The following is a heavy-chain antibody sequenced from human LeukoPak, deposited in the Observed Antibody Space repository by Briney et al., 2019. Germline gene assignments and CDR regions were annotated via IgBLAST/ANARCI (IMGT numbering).Heavy chain of an antibody. J-gene: IGHJ3*01. CDR1: GFTFTNHI. CDR3: VRERQDIIVHTGAFDF. CDR2: IATDGSQT. D-gene: IGHD1-14*01. V-gene: IGHV3-30-3*01. Sequence: PGGSLRLSCAASGFTFTNHIMHWVRQAPGKGLEWVASIATDGSQTFYRGSVKGRFTISRDNSENKLYLQMNSLRAEDTAVYFCVRERQDIIVHTGAFDFWGQGTMLSVSS.